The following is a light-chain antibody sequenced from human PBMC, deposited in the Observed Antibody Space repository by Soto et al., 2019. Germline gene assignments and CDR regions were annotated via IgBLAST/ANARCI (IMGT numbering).Light chain of an antibody. V-gene: IGLV3-21*04. Sequence: SYELTQPPSVSVAPGKTATITCGGNNIGAKSVHWYQQKSGQAPVVVVYYDSDRPSGIPERFSGSNSGNTATLTISRVEAGDEADYFCQVWDSRSDPHYVFRTGTKLTVL. CDR1: NIGAKS. CDR3: QVWDSRSDPHYV. J-gene: IGLJ1*01. CDR2: YDS.